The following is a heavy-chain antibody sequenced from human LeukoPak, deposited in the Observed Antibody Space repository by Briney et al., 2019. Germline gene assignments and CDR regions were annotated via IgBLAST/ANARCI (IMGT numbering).Heavy chain of an antibody. V-gene: IGHV5-51*01. Sequence: KDGESLNISCRGSGYSFTSHWIGWVRQMPGKGLEWMAIIYAGDSGTRISPSFQGQVTISADKSISTAYLQWSSLKASDTAIYYCTRHIAAAGPDYWGQGTLVTVSS. CDR1: GYSFTSHW. CDR2: IYAGDSGT. CDR3: TRHIAAAGPDY. J-gene: IGHJ4*02. D-gene: IGHD6-13*01.